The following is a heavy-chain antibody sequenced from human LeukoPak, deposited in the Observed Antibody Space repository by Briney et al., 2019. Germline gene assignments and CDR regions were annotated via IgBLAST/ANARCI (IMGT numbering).Heavy chain of an antibody. V-gene: IGHV1-8*03. J-gene: IGHJ3*02. Sequence: ASVKVSCKASGYTFTSYDINWVRQATGQGLEWMGWMNPNSGNTGYAQKFQGRVTFTRNTSISTAYMELSSLRSEDTAVYYCAREGGITVFGVAQPGGAFDIWGQGTMVTVSS. CDR1: GYTFTSYD. CDR3: AREGGITVFGVAQPGGAFDI. CDR2: MNPNSGNT. D-gene: IGHD3-3*01.